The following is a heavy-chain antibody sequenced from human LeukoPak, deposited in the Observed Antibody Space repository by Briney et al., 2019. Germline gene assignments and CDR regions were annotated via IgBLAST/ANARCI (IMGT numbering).Heavy chain of an antibody. CDR2: IYTSGST. Sequence: SETLSLTCTVSGGSISSHYWSWIRQPPGKGLEWIGRIYTSGSTNYNPSLKSRVTMSVDTSKNQFSLKLSSVTAADTAVYYCARRIGYCSGGSCYKAPDAFDIWGQGTMVTVSS. D-gene: IGHD2-15*01. J-gene: IGHJ3*02. CDR3: ARRIGYCSGGSCYKAPDAFDI. CDR1: GGSISSHY. V-gene: IGHV4-4*07.